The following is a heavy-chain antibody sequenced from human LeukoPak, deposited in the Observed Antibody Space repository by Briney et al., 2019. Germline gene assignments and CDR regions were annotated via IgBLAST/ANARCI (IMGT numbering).Heavy chain of an antibody. V-gene: IGHV3-23*01. D-gene: IGHD2-2*01. CDR3: AKDSRAYCTSSSCFDFDF. J-gene: IGHJ4*02. Sequence: GGSLRLSCAASGFTFNSYAMSWARQAPGKGLEWVSGISVAGSKRHYADSVKGRFTISRDNSKNTLYLQMNSLRAEDTALYYCAKDSRAYCTSSSCFDFDFWGQGTLVTVSS. CDR2: ISVAGSKR. CDR1: GFTFNSYA.